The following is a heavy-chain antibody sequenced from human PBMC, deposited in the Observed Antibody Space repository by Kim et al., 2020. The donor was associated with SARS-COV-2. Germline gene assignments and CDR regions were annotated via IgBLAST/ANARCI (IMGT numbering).Heavy chain of an antibody. V-gene: IGHV3-23*01. D-gene: IGHD2-15*01. CDR3: AKDLAVWGSIVGDY. J-gene: IGHJ4*02. Sequence: ANSVKGRFPISRDNSKNTLYLQMNSLRAEDTAVYYCAKDLAVWGSIVGDYWGQGTLVTVSS.